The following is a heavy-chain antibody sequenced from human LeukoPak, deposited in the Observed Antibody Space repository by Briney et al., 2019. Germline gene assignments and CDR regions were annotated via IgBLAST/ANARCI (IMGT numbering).Heavy chain of an antibody. V-gene: IGHV3-23*01. CDR2: ISGSGGST. CDR1: GFTFSSYA. J-gene: IGHJ4*02. CDR3: AKDPRDYYDILTGHY. D-gene: IGHD3-9*01. Sequence: GGSLRLSCAASGFTFSSYAMSWVRQAPGKGLEWVSAISGSGGSTYYADSVKGRFTISRDNSKNTLYLQMNSLRAEDTAVYYCAKDPRDYYDILTGHYWGQGTLATVSS.